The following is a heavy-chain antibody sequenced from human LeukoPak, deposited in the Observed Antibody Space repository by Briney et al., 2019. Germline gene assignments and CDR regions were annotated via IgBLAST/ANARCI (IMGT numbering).Heavy chain of an antibody. CDR2: ISYSGSA. V-gene: IGHV4-59*01. J-gene: IGHJ4*02. D-gene: IGHD5-18*01. CDR1: GASISTYY. CDR3: ARGGESLDTAMITGY. Sequence: SETLSLTCSVSGASISTYYWTWIRQPPGKGLEWIGYISYSGSANCNPSLKTRVTISLDTSKNQISLKVSSVTAADTAVYHCARGGESLDTAMITGYWGQGALVTVSS.